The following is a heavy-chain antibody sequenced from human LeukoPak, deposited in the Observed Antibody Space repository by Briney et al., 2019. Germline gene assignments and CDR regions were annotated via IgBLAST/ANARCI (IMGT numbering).Heavy chain of an antibody. J-gene: IGHJ4*02. D-gene: IGHD2-15*01. CDR3: ARDAVGLSSCSD. V-gene: IGHV3-48*02. CDR2: ISSSSSTI. CDR1: GITFSRYS. Sequence: PGGSLRLSCAASGITFSRYSMNWVRQAPGKGLEWVSYISSSSSTIYYADSVKGRFTISRDNAKNSLYLQMNSLRDEDTAVYYCARDAVGLSSCSDWGQGTLVTVSS.